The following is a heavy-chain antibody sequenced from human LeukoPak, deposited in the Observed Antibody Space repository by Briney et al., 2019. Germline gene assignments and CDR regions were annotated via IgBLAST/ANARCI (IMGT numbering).Heavy chain of an antibody. Sequence: SETLSLTRTVSGGSISIYYWSWIRPPAGKGLEWIGRIYTSGSTNYNPSLKSRVTMSVDTSKNQFSLKLSSVTAADTAVYYCARDRWGVVPDTYYYYYYMDVWGKGTTVTVSS. D-gene: IGHD2-2*01. J-gene: IGHJ6*03. CDR3: ARDRWGVVPDTYYYYYYMDV. CDR1: GGSISIYY. CDR2: IYTSGST. V-gene: IGHV4-4*07.